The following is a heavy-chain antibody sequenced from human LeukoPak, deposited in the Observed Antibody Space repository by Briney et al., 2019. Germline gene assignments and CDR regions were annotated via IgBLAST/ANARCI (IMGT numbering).Heavy chain of an antibody. Sequence: GGALPLSCVGSRFSLSQYWLAWLRPAAGKGLEGVACIKQEGSEQHFQDSAKGRFTIFRGNAKNSVFLQMNSLRAAGTALDYCEKDRGESDSFDIWGQGTMVTVSS. D-gene: IGHD2-21*01. V-gene: IGHV3-7*03. CDR1: RFSLSQYW. CDR3: EKDRGESDSFDI. J-gene: IGHJ3*02. CDR2: IKQEGSEQ.